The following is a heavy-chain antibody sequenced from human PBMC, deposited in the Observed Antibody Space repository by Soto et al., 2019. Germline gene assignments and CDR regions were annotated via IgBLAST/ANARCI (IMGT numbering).Heavy chain of an antibody. Sequence: PGGSLRLSCAASGVTFSSYDMHWVRQAPGKGLEWVSNIWYDGNKKYYADSVKGRFTISRDNSKNTLYLQMNSLRAEDTALYYCATDGINWGFDSWGQGTLVTVSS. CDR1: GVTFSSYD. V-gene: IGHV3-33*01. CDR2: IWYDGNKK. J-gene: IGHJ4*02. CDR3: ATDGINWGFDS. D-gene: IGHD3-16*01.